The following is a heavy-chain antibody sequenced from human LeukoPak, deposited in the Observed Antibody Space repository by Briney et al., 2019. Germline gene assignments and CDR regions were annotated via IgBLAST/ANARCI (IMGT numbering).Heavy chain of an antibody. CDR2: INHSGST. V-gene: IGHV4-39*07. Sequence: SETLSLTCTVSGGSISSGGYYWSWIRQPPGKGLEWIGEINHSGSTNYNPSLKSRVTISVDTSKNQFSLKLSSVTAADTAVYYCARGRANYYGSGSYWGVGGYFDYWGQGTLVTVSS. CDR3: ARGRANYYGSGSYWGVGGYFDY. J-gene: IGHJ4*02. D-gene: IGHD3-10*01. CDR1: GGSISSGGYY.